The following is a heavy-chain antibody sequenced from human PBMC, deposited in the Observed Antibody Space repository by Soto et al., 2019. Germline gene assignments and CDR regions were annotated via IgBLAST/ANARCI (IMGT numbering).Heavy chain of an antibody. V-gene: IGHV1-69*06. CDR2: IVPIFNTS. CDR1: GGTFNIYA. Sequence: QVQLVQSGAEVKKPGSSVKVSCKASGGTFNIYAISWVRQAPGQGLEWMGGIVPIFNTSHFAEKFQGRLTLTADKSTSTAFMELIGLRSDDTAVYFCVTQQQLTSFEFWGQGTLVSVSS. J-gene: IGHJ4*02. D-gene: IGHD6-13*01. CDR3: VTQQQLTSFEF.